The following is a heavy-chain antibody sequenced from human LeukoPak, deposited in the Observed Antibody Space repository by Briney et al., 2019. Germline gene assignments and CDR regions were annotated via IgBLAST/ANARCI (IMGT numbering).Heavy chain of an antibody. D-gene: IGHD4-17*01. V-gene: IGHV4-59*01. CDR3: ARRRGGDYGMYYYYYTDV. CDR1: GGSISSYY. Sequence: SETLSVTCTVSGGSISSYYWSWIRQPPGKGLEWIWYIYYSGSTNYNPSLKSRVTISVDTSNNQFSLKLSSVTAADTAVYYCARRRGGDYGMYYYYYTDVWGKGTTVTISS. J-gene: IGHJ6*03. CDR2: IYYSGST.